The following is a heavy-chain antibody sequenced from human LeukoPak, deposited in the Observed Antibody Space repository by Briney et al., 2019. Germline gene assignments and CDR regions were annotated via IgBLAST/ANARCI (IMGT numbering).Heavy chain of an antibody. CDR1: GLTFSGHP. CDR3: ASRPASETYYAVFDY. V-gene: IGHV3-23*01. CDR2: ITGSGGST. J-gene: IGHJ4*02. Sequence: GGFLRLSCVASGLTFSGHPMTWVRQTPGKGLEWVSGITGSGGSTYHAESVKGRFIISRDNSKNTLYLQMNNLRAEDTAVYYCASRPASETYYAVFDYWGQGTLVTVSS. D-gene: IGHD3-3*01.